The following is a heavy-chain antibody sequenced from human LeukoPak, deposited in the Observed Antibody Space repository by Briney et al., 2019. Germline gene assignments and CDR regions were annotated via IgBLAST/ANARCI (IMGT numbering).Heavy chain of an antibody. CDR1: GGSISSRSYY. V-gene: IGHV4-39*01. J-gene: IGHJ5*01. D-gene: IGHD2-15*01. CDR2: IYDSGNT. Sequence: PSETLSLTCTVSGGSISSRSYYWGWIRQSPGKGLEWIGSIYDSGNTYYNPSLKSRVTISVDRSKNQFSLKLSPVTAADTAVYYCARHPSLSYCSGGTCWFDSWGQGALVTVSS. CDR3: ARHPSLSYCSGGTCWFDS.